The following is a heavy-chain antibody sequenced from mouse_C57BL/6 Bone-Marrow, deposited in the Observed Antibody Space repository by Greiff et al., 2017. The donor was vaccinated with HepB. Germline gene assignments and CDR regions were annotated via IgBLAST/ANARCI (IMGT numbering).Heavy chain of an antibody. V-gene: IGHV1-72*01. Sequence: QVQLQQPGAELVKPGASVKLSCKASGYTFTSYWMLWVKQRPGRGLEWIGRIDPNSGGTKYNEKFKSKATLTVDKPSSTAYMQLSSLTSEDSAVYYCARGATVVATKWYFDVWGTGTTVTVSS. J-gene: IGHJ1*03. D-gene: IGHD1-1*01. CDR2: IDPNSGGT. CDR3: ARGATVVATKWYFDV. CDR1: GYTFTSYW.